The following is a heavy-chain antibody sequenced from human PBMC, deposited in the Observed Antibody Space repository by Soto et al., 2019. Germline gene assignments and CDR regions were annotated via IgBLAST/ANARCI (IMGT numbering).Heavy chain of an antibody. J-gene: IGHJ6*02. CDR3: AKFHSGYDLPLYYYYGMDV. CDR2: ISYDGSNK. Sequence: QVQLVESGGGVVQPGRSLRLSCAASGFTFSSYGMHWVRQAPGKGLEWVAVISYDGSNKYYADSVKGRFTISRDNSKNTLYLQMNSLRAEDTAVYYCAKFHSGYDLPLYYYYGMDVWGQGTTVTVSS. V-gene: IGHV3-30*18. CDR1: GFTFSSYG. D-gene: IGHD5-12*01.